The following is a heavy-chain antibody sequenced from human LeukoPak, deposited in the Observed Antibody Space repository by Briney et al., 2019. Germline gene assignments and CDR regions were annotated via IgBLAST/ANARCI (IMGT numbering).Heavy chain of an antibody. CDR2: IRYDGSNK. D-gene: IGHD3-22*01. CDR3: AKDPTYYYDSSGYRFDY. Sequence: GGSLRLSCAASGFTFSSYGMHWVRQAPGKGLEWVAFIRYDGSNKYYADSVKGRFTISRDNSKNTLYLQMNSLRAEDTAVYYCAKDPTYYYDSSGYRFDYWGQGTLVTVSS. J-gene: IGHJ4*02. V-gene: IGHV3-30*02. CDR1: GFTFSSYG.